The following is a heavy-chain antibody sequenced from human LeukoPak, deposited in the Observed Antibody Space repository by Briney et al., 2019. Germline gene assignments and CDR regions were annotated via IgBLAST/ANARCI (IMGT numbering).Heavy chain of an antibody. CDR2: IYHSGST. V-gene: IGHV4-59*08. CDR1: GGSINNYY. CDR3: ASLYDYVWGSYRYTYRVDY. D-gene: IGHD3-16*02. J-gene: IGHJ4*02. Sequence: PSETLSLTCTVSGGSINNYYWNWIRQPPGKGLEWIGSIYHSGSTYYNPSLKSRVTISVDTSKNQFSLKLSSVTAADTAVYYCASLYDYVWGSYRYTYRVDYWGQGTLVTVSS.